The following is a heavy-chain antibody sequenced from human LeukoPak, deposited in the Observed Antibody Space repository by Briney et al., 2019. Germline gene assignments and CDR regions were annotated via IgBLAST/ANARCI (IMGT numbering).Heavy chain of an antibody. CDR3: AKAYYDSSGYSYYFDY. Sequence: PGGSLRLSCAASGFPFSAYSMNWVRQAPGKGLEWVSSISGSSSYMFYADSVEGRFTISRDNAKNSLYLQMNSLRAEDTAVYCCAKAYYDSSGYSYYFDYWGQGTLVTVSS. D-gene: IGHD3-22*01. V-gene: IGHV3-21*01. CDR2: ISGSSSYM. J-gene: IGHJ4*02. CDR1: GFPFSAYS.